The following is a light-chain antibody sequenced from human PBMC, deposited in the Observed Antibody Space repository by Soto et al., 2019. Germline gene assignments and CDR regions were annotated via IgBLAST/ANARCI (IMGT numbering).Light chain of an antibody. CDR3: QQYGSSPGIT. CDR2: GAS. CDR1: QSVSSSY. J-gene: IGKJ5*01. Sequence: IVLTQSPGTLSLSPGERATLSCRASQSVSSSYLAWYQQKPGQAPRLLIYGASGRATGIPDRFSGSGSGTDFTLTISRLEPEDFAVYYCQQYGSSPGITFGQGTRLEIK. V-gene: IGKV3-20*01.